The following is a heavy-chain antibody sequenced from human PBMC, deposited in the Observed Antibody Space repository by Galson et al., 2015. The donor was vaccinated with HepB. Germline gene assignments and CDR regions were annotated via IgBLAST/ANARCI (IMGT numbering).Heavy chain of an antibody. CDR3: ARDAQDYYGSGSYYPLY. CDR2: IYSGGST. J-gene: IGHJ4*02. CDR1: GFTVSSNY. Sequence: SLRLSCAASGFTVSSNYMSWVRQAPGKGLEWVSVIYSGGSTYYADSVKGRFTISRHNSKNTLYLQMNSLRAEDTAVYYCARDAQDYYGSGSYYPLYWGQGTLVTVSS. D-gene: IGHD3-10*01. V-gene: IGHV3-53*04.